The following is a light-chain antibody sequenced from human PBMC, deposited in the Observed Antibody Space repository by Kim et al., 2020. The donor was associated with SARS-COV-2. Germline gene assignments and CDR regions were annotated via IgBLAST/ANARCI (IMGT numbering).Light chain of an antibody. J-gene: IGLJ2*01. Sequence: SYELTQPPSVSVFPGLTATITCSGDKLQNKYDPWYQKKPGLSPVLVLIHHNSRPAGIPARFSGASTANTATLTISGTQAMDEAEYYCQAWDMSSYVVFGGGTQLTVL. CDR1: KLQNKY. CDR3: QAWDMSSYVV. V-gene: IGLV3-1*01. CDR2: HHN.